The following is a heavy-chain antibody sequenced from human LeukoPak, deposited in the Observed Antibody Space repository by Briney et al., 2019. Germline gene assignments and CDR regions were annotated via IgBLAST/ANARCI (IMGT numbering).Heavy chain of an antibody. J-gene: IGHJ4*02. V-gene: IGHV3-30*01. CDR2: ISYEGSNK. CDR3: ARGGEDILTGYYMG. D-gene: IGHD3-9*01. CDR1: GFTFSSYA. Sequence: GRALRLACAASGFTFSSYAMHWVRQAPGKGLEWVAVISYEGSNKYYADSVKGRFTISRDNAKNSLYLQMNSLRAEDTALYYCARGGEDILTGYYMGWGQGTLVTVSS.